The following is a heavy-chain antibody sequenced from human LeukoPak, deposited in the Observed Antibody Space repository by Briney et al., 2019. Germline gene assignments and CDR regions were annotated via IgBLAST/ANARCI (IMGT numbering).Heavy chain of an antibody. CDR1: GFTFSSYA. Sequence: PWGSLRLSCTASGFTFSSYAMSWVRQAPGKGLEWVSSISDSGGSTFYADSVKGRFTISRDNSKNTLYLQMNSLWAEDTAVYYCAKGGDYGDYDATPFDYWGQGTLVTVSS. CDR3: AKGGDYGDYDATPFDY. V-gene: IGHV3-23*01. D-gene: IGHD4-17*01. J-gene: IGHJ4*02. CDR2: ISDSGGST.